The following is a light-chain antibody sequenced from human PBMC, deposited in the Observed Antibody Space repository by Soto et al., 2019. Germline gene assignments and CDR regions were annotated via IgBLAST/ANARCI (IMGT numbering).Light chain of an antibody. V-gene: IGKV1-27*01. CDR3: QKHDYSPLT. Sequence: DIQMTQSPSSLSASVGDRVTIACRASQGIGNHLSWYQQKPGKVPKLLIYTSSTLQSGVPSRFSGSGSGTEFTLTINSLQPEDVATYYCQKHDYSPLTFGGGTKVEIK. CDR2: TSS. J-gene: IGKJ4*01. CDR1: QGIGNH.